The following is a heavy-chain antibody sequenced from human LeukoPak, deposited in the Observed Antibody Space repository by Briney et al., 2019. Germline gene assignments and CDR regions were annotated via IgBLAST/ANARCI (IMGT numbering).Heavy chain of an antibody. Sequence: PGASLRLSCAASGFTFSSYAMSWVRQAPGKGLEWVSAISGSGGSTYYADSVKGRFTISRDNSKNTLYLQMNSLRAEDTAVYYCARRRDSSGYYSGYYFDYWGQGTLVTVSS. V-gene: IGHV3-23*01. CDR3: ARRRDSSGYYSGYYFDY. J-gene: IGHJ4*02. CDR2: ISGSGGST. CDR1: GFTFSSYA. D-gene: IGHD3-22*01.